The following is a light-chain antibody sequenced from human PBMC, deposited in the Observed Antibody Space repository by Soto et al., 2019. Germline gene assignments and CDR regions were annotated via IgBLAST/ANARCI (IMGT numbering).Light chain of an antibody. CDR3: QQYGSSPIT. J-gene: IGKJ5*01. CDR2: GAS. CDR1: QSVRGTY. Sequence: EIVLTQSPGTLALSPGERATLSCRASQSVRGTYLAWYQQKPGQAPRLLIYGASSRATGIPDRFSGTVSGTDFTLTISRLEPEDFAVYYCQQYGSSPITFGQGTRLEIK. V-gene: IGKV3-20*01.